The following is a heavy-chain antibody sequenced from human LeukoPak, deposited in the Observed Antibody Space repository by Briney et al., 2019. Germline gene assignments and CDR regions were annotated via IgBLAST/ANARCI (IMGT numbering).Heavy chain of an antibody. CDR2: ISASGGST. Sequence: GGSLRLSCAASGFTFSTYGMSWVRQPPGKGLEWVSCISASGGSTYYADSVKGRFTISRDNSKNTLYLQMNSLRDEDTAVYYCAKSFRTIAATTTRYFDYWGQGSLVTVSS. D-gene: IGHD6-13*01. CDR1: GFTFSTYG. CDR3: AKSFRTIAATTTRYFDY. V-gene: IGHV3-23*01. J-gene: IGHJ4*02.